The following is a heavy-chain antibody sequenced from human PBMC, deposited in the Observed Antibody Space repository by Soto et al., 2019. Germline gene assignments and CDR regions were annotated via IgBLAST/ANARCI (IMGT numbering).Heavy chain of an antibody. D-gene: IGHD4-17*01. V-gene: IGHV3-33*01. CDR1: GFIFSTYD. CDR3: ARAYGVKSGTFDF. J-gene: IGHJ3*01. CDR2: IWYDGSNQ. Sequence: SGGGVVQPGRSLRLSCAASGFIFSTYDMHWVRQAPGKGLDWVAVIWYDGSNQDYADSVKGRFTISRDNSKNRLFLQMNSLRGEDTAVYYCARAYGVKSGTFDFWGQGTMVTVSS.